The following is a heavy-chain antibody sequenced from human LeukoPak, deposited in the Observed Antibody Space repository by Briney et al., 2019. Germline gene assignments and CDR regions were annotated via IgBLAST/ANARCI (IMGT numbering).Heavy chain of an antibody. CDR1: GGSISTSSYY. CDR3: ARRTDRSAWSTYFDY. CDR2: LYYSRST. D-gene: IGHD6-19*01. V-gene: IGHV4-39*01. Sequence: TSETLSLTCSVSGGSISTSSYYWDWIRQPPGKGLEWIGSLYYSRSTYYNPSLKGRVTISGDTSKNQFSLNLGSVTAADTAVYYCARRTDRSAWSTYFDYWGQGTLVTVSS. J-gene: IGHJ4*02.